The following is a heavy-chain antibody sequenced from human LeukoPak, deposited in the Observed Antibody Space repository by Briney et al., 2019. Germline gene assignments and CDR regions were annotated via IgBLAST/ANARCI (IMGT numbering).Heavy chain of an antibody. D-gene: IGHD5-12*01. CDR3: ARDHRGGYVS. Sequence: ASETLSLTCTVSGGSISSGDYYWSWIRQPPGKGLVWIGYIYYSGSAYYNPSLKSRVTISVDTSKNQFSLKLSSVTAADTAVYYCARDHRGGYVSWGQGTLVTVSS. CDR2: IYYSGSA. J-gene: IGHJ5*02. CDR1: GGSISSGDYY. V-gene: IGHV4-30-4*08.